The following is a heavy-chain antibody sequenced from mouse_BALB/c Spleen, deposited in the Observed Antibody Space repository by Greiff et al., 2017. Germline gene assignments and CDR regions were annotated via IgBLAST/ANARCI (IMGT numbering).Heavy chain of an antibody. Sequence: VQLQQPGAELVKPGAPVKLSCKASGYTFTSYWMNWVKQRPGRGLEWIGRIDPSDSETHYNQKFKDKATLTVDKSSSTAYIQLSSLTSEDSAVYYCARGVSSGPAWFAYWGQGTLVTVSA. V-gene: IGHV1-69*02. CDR1: GYTFTSYW. D-gene: IGHD3-1*01. CDR3: ARGVSSGPAWFAY. CDR2: IDPSDSET. J-gene: IGHJ3*01.